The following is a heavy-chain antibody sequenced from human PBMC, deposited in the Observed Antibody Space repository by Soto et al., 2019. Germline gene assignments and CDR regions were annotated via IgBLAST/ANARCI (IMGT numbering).Heavy chain of an antibody. V-gene: IGHV4-31*03. D-gene: IGHD2-15*01. CDR2: IYYSGST. CDR3: ARVLGPVVVVAAINKNWSFDL. CDR1: GGSISSGGYY. J-gene: IGHJ2*01. Sequence: QVQLQESGPGLVKPSQTLSLTCTVSGGSISSGGYYWSWIRQHPGKGLEWIGYIYYSGSTYYNPSLQSRVTRSVDTSTNQFSLKLSYVTAADTAVYYCARVLGPVVVVAAINKNWSFDLLGRGTLVTVFS.